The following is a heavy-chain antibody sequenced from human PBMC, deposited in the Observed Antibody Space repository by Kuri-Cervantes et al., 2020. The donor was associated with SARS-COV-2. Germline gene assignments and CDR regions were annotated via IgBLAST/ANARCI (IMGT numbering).Heavy chain of an antibody. J-gene: IGHJ6*02. Sequence: SQTLSLTCAVYGGSFSDYYWSWVRQPPGKGLEWIGEINHSGSTNYNPSLKSRVTISVDTSKNQFSLKMSSVTVADTAVYYCARALRILYYGMDVWGQGTTVTVSS. CDR3: ARALRILYYGMDV. CDR1: GGSFSDYY. CDR2: INHSGST. V-gene: IGHV4-34*01.